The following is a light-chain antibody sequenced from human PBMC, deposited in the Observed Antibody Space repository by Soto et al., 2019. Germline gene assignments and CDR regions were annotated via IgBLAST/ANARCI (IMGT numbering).Light chain of an antibody. CDR3: QQYNSYSPMYT. CDR2: DAS. CDR1: EGISSW. J-gene: IGKJ5*01. V-gene: IGKV1-5*01. Sequence: PRMQSPSTGSAWGGDRGTITGRASEGISSWAAWYQQKPGKAPKLLIYDASSLESGVPSRFSGGGSGTEFTLTISSLQPDDFATYYCQQYNSYSPMYTFGQGTRLEIK.